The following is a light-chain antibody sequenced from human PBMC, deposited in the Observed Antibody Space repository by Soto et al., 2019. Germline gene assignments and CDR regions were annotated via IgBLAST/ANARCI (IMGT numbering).Light chain of an antibody. Sequence: DIQMTQSPSSLSASVGDTVTFTCRASQTVSTYLNWYLLKPGKAPKLLIYGASSLQSGVPSRFSANGSATEFALTISGLRPEGSATFYCQQSYKTPRTFGQGSRLEIK. CDR2: GAS. V-gene: IGKV1-39*01. CDR3: QQSYKTPRT. J-gene: IGKJ2*01. CDR1: QTVSTY.